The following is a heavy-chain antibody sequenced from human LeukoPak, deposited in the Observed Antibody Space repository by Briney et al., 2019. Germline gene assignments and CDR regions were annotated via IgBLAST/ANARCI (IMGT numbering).Heavy chain of an antibody. V-gene: IGHV3-7*01. D-gene: IGHD4/OR15-4a*01. CDR1: EFTFSTFW. Sequence: GGSLRLSCAASEFTFSTFWMSWVRQAPGKGLEWVANIKADGSVKHYVDSVEGRFSISRDNARSSLYLQRNSLSAEDTDVYYCVRDSDYQRNSGGLYANYDALDIWGHGAMVTVSS. CDR3: VRDSDYQRNSGGLYANYDALDI. CDR2: IKADGSVK. J-gene: IGHJ3*02.